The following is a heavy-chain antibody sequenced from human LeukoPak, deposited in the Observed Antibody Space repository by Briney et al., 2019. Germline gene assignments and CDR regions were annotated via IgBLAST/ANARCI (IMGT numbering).Heavy chain of an antibody. Sequence: PGGSLRLSCAASGFTFSSYCMHWVRQAPGKGLEWVAFIRYDGSNKYYADSVKGRFTISRDNSKNTLYLQMNSLRAEDTAVYYCAKGGPYSYGLPKDYWGQGTLVTVSS. J-gene: IGHJ4*02. D-gene: IGHD5-18*01. CDR3: AKGGPYSYGLPKDY. V-gene: IGHV3-30*02. CDR2: IRYDGSNK. CDR1: GFTFSSYC.